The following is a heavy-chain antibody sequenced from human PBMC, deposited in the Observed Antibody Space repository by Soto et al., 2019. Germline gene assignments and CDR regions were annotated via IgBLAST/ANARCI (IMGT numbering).Heavy chain of an antibody. V-gene: IGHV3-30*18. CDR1: GFSFSSYG. D-gene: IGHD6-6*01. CDR2: MSWDGNNK. CDR3: TKGGSSSARHFDR. Sequence: QVQVVESGGGGVQPGRSLRLSCAASGFSFSSYGMHWVRQAPGKVLEWVAIMSWDGNNKYYADSVRGRFTISRDSSKNTLFLQMNSLRVEDTAMYYCTKGGSSSARHFDRWGQGTLVTVSS. J-gene: IGHJ5*02.